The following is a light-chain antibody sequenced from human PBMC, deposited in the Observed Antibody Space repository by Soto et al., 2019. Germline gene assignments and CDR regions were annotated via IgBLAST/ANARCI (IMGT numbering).Light chain of an antibody. J-gene: IGKJ5*01. Sequence: TQSPSTLSASVGDRVTITCRASQSVSSSYIAWYQQRPGQTPSLLIYGASTRATGIPDRFSGSGSGTHFTLTISRLEPGDFAVYYCQHFGGTTFTFGQGTRLENK. CDR3: QHFGGTTFT. CDR1: QSVSSSY. V-gene: IGKV3-20*01. CDR2: GAS.